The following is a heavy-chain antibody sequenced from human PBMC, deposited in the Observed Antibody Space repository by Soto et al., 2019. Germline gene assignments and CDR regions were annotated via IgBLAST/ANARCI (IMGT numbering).Heavy chain of an antibody. D-gene: IGHD3-10*01. J-gene: IGHJ5*02. CDR2: IRYKGTTK. V-gene: IGHV3-48*01. CDR3: ARDVGSSGSSRWLDT. CDR1: GFTFSTYN. Sequence: PGGSLRLSCEGSGFTFSTYNMDWVRQAPGKGLEWVSYIRYKGTTKYYTDSMKGRFSISRDKSKSTLYLQVNSLRAEDTATYYCARDVGSSGSSRWLDTWGQGTLVTVSS.